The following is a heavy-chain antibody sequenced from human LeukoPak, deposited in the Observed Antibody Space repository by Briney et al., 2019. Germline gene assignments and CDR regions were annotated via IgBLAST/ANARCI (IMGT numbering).Heavy chain of an antibody. Sequence: PSETLSLTCSVSGASISSNYMSWVRQAPGKGLEWVSVIYSGGNTYYADSVKGRFTISRDNSKNTLYLQMNSLRADDTAVYYCAKDLWVTYGRAFDYWGQGTLVTVSS. CDR3: AKDLWVTYGRAFDY. CDR1: GASISSNY. V-gene: IGHV3-53*01. CDR2: IYSGGNT. D-gene: IGHD3-10*01. J-gene: IGHJ4*02.